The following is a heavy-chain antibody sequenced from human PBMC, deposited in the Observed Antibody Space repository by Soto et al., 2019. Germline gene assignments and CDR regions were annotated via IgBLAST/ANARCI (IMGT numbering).Heavy chain of an antibody. CDR3: ARDAWQQCPGDY. J-gene: IGHJ4*02. CDR2: ISADNSNR. V-gene: IGHV1-18*01. D-gene: IGHD2-2*01. Sequence: QVQLVQSGAEVKKPGASVKVSCKGSGYTFASHGISWVRQAPGQGLEWMGWISADNSNRNYAEKFQGRVTMTTDTSTSTAYVEVRSLRSDDTAVYYCARDAWQQCPGDYWGQGTLVTVSS. CDR1: GYTFASHG.